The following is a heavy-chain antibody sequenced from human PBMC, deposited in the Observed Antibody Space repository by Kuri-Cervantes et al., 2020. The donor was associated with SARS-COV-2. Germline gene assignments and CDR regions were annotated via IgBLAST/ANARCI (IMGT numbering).Heavy chain of an antibody. CDR3: AKGIAVATGYFDY. CDR1: GFTFSSYA. Sequence: GESLKTSWAASGFTFSSYAMHWVRQAPGKGLEWVAVISYDGSNKYYADSVKGRFTISRDNSKNTLYLQMNSLRAEDTAVYYCAKGIAVATGYFDYWGQGTLVTVSS. CDR2: ISYDGSNK. J-gene: IGHJ4*02. D-gene: IGHD6-19*01. V-gene: IGHV3-30-3*01.